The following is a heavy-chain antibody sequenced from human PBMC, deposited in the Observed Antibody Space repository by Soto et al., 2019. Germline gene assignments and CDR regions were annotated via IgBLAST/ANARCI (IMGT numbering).Heavy chain of an antibody. CDR3: ARGSYSYGYWHYYYYGMYV. J-gene: IGHJ6*02. CDR1: GYTFTSYD. V-gene: IGHV1-8*01. CDR2: MNPNSGNT. D-gene: IGHD5-18*01. Sequence: ASVKVSCKASGYTFTSYDINWVRQATGQGLEWMGWMNPNSGNTGYAQKFQGRVTMTRNTSISTAYMELSSLRSEDTAVYYCARGSYSYGYWHYYYYGMYVWGQGTTVTVSS.